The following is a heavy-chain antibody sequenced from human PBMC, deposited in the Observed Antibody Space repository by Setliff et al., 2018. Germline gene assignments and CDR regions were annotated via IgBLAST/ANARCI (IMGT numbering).Heavy chain of an antibody. J-gene: IGHJ4*02. CDR2: IYHGGKT. Sequence: SETLSLTCTVSGGSISSGVYYWGWIRQPPGKGLEWIGRIYHGGKTYYNTSLKSRATMSVDTSKNQFSLRLNSVTASDTAVYYCATTGTYRYFDYWGQGTLVTVSS. CDR3: ATTGTYRYFDY. V-gene: IGHV4-39*01. D-gene: IGHD1-1*01. CDR1: GGSISSGVYY.